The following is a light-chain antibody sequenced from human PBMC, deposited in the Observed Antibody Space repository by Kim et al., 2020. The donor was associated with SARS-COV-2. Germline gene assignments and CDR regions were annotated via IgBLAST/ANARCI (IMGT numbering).Light chain of an antibody. V-gene: IGKV3-20*01. Sequence: PGERATLSCRASQSVSSNYLAWYQQKPGQAPRLLIYGASSRAAGIPDRFSGSGSGTDFTLTISRLEPEDFAVYYCQQYGTSPLTFGGGTKVDIK. CDR3: QQYGTSPLT. CDR2: GAS. CDR1: QSVSSNY. J-gene: IGKJ4*01.